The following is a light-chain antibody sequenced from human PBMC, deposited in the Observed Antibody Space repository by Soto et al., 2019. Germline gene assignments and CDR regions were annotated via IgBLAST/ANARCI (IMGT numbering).Light chain of an antibody. CDR3: EQYDSSPKT. J-gene: IGKJ1*01. Sequence: EIVLTQSPGTLSLSPGERATLSCRASQTISSNYFAWYQQKPGQAPRLLIYGISTRATGIPDRFSGSGSGTGFTLTISRLEPEDFAVYYCEQYDSSPKTFGQGTKVDIK. CDR1: QTISSNY. CDR2: GIS. V-gene: IGKV3-20*01.